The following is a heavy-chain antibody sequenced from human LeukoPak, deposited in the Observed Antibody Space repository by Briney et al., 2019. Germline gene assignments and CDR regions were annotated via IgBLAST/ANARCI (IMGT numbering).Heavy chain of an antibody. CDR2: INPRTEGR. J-gene: IGHJ4*02. CDR3: VREYHGGYFDS. D-gene: IGHD2-2*01. CDR1: GYTFSDYY. V-gene: IGHV1-46*03. Sequence: ASVKVSCETSGYTFSDYYLHWMRRVPGQGLEWMALINPRTEGRDYAQKFQGRITVTRETPTSTVYMELRSLRSEDTAIYYCVREYHGGYFDSWGQGTMVTVSS.